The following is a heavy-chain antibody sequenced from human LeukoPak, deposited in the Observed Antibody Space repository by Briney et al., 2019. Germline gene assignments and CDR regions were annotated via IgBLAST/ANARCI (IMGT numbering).Heavy chain of an antibody. J-gene: IGHJ6*03. CDR3: ARTTEGGYTYGYFYYYYMDV. V-gene: IGHV4-59*01. D-gene: IGHD5-18*01. CDR2: IHYSGST. Sequence: PSETLSLTCTVSGDSINTYYWSWIRQPPGKGLEWIGYIHYSGSTNYNPSLKSRVTISVDTSKNQFSLKLSSVTAADTAVYYCARTTEGGYTYGYFYYYYMDVWGKGTTVTISS. CDR1: GDSINTYY.